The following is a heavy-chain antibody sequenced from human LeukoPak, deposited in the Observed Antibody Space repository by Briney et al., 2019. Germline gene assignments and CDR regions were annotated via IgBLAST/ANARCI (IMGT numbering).Heavy chain of an antibody. V-gene: IGHV4-30-2*01. CDR1: GGSISSGGSS. CDR2: IYQSGST. J-gene: IGHJ4*02. Sequence: SSQTLSLTCAVSGGSISSGGSSWSWIRQPPGKGLEWIGYIYQSGSTYYNPSLNSRVTISVDRSKNQFSLKVNSVTAADTAVYYCARRGGYDAFDLWGQGTLVTVSS. CDR3: ARRGGYDAFDL. D-gene: IGHD3-16*01.